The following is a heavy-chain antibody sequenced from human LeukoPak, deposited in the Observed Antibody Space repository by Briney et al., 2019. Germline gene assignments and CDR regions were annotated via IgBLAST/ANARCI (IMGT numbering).Heavy chain of an antibody. CDR1: GGSISSHY. Sequence: PSETLSLTCSVSGGSISSHYWSWIRQPPGKGLEWLGYIFYSGSTTYNPSLKSRVTISVATYKNQFSLQLSSVTAADTAVYYCARVYNSGKLLAPGDYWGQGTLVTVSS. CDR2: IFYSGST. D-gene: IGHD6-19*01. J-gene: IGHJ4*02. V-gene: IGHV4-59*11. CDR3: ARVYNSGKLLAPGDY.